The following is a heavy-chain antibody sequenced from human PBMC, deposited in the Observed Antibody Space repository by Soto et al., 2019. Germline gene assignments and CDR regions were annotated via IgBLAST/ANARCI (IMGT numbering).Heavy chain of an antibody. J-gene: IGHJ5*02. Sequence: NPSETLSLTCAVSGDSISSGYYWAWMRQPPGKGLERIGEIYHSGSTNYNPSLKSRVTISVDKSKNQFSLKLSSVTAADTAVYYCARGDSSSWYRWFDPWGQGTLVTVS. CDR3: ARGDSSSWYRWFDP. D-gene: IGHD6-13*01. CDR1: GDSISSGYY. CDR2: IYHSGST. V-gene: IGHV4-38-2*01.